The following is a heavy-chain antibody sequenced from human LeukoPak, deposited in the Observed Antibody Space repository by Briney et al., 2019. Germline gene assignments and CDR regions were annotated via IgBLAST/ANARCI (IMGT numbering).Heavy chain of an antibody. Sequence: ASVKVSCKASGGTFSSYVISWVRQAPGQGLEWMGRIIPIFGISNYAQKFHGRVTITADKSTSTAYMELSSLRSEDTAVYYCDGVVATPSSYYGIDVWGTGTTVTVSS. CDR3: DGVVATPSSYYGIDV. D-gene: IGHD2-15*01. CDR1: GGTFSSYV. J-gene: IGHJ6*04. V-gene: IGHV1-69*04. CDR2: IIPIFGIS.